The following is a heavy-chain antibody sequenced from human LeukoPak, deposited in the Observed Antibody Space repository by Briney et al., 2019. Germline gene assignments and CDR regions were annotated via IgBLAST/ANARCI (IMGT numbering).Heavy chain of an antibody. D-gene: IGHD3-22*01. CDR1: GFTFSNYW. V-gene: IGHV3-74*01. J-gene: IGHJ4*02. CDR3: ARGGPDSSDYSSLFDY. CDR2: INSDGSSR. Sequence: GSLSLSCAASGFTFSNYWMSWVRQAPGKGLVWVSRINSDGSSRHYADSVKGRFTISRDNAKNTLHLQMTSLRAEDTAVYYCARGGPDSSDYSSLFDYWGRGILVTVSS.